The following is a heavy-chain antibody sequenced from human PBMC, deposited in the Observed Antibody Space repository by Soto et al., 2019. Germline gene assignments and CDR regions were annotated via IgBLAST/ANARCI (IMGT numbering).Heavy chain of an antibody. CDR1: GGSFSGYY. D-gene: IGHD2-8*01. J-gene: IGHJ6*03. V-gene: IGHV4-34*01. Sequence: SETLSLTCAVYGGSFSGYYWSWIRQPPGKGLEWIGEINHSGSTNYNPSLKSRVTISVDTSKNQFSLKLSSVTAADTAVYYCARAVYATVAWYYYYMDVWGKGTTVTVS. CDR2: INHSGST. CDR3: ARAVYATVAWYYYYMDV.